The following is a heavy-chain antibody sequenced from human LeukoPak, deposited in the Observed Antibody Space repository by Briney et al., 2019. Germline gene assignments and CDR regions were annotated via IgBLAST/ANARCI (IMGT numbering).Heavy chain of an antibody. D-gene: IGHD3-22*01. V-gene: IGHV3-23*01. CDR3: AKVSTKIGAFDI. CDR1: GFTFSSYA. Sequence: GGSLRLSCAAPGFTFSSYAMSWVRQAPGKGLEWVSAIGGSGGSTYDADSVKGRFTISRDNSKNTLYLQMNSLRAEDTAVYYCAKVSTKIGAFDIWGQGTMVTVSS. CDR2: IGGSGGST. J-gene: IGHJ3*02.